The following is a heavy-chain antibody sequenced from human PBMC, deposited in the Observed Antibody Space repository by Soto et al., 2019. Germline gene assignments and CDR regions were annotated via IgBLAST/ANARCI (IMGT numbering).Heavy chain of an antibody. J-gene: IGHJ4*02. Sequence: EVQLVESGGGLVQPGGSLRLSCAASGFTFSSYAMHWVRQAPGKGLEYVSAISSNGGSTYYANSVKRRFTISRDNSKNTLYLQMGSLRAEDMAVYYCAREGYCSSTSCYSFDYWGQGTLVTVSS. CDR3: AREGYCSSTSCYSFDY. CDR1: GFTFSSYA. V-gene: IGHV3-64*01. CDR2: ISSNGGST. D-gene: IGHD2-2*01.